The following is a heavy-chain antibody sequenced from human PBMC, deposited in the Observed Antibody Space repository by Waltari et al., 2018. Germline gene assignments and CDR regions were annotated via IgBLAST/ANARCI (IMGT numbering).Heavy chain of an antibody. V-gene: IGHV3-7*01. D-gene: IGHD2-21*02. Sequence: EVQLVESGGDLVQPGGSLRLSCAASGFAFRRSWMTWVRQTPGKGREWVGNIQQNGSEKWYADSVKGRFTISRDNAMNLVYLQMNSLRVEDTAVYYCARDLVATPPWGQGTLVTVSS. CDR3: ARDLVATPP. CDR2: IQQNGSEK. J-gene: IGHJ5*02. CDR1: GFAFRRSW.